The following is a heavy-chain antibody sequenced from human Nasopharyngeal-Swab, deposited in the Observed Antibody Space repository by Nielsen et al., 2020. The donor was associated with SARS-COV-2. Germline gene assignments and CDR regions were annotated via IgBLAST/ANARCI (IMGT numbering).Heavy chain of an antibody. D-gene: IGHD5/OR15-5a*01. CDR2: ISSSSSSI. CDR3: ARKVVVSAAFDI. J-gene: IGHJ3*02. V-gene: IGHV3-21*01. Sequence: GRSLRLSCAASGFTFSSYRINWVRQAPGKGLEWVPSISSSSSSISYADSVKGRFTISRDNAKNSLYLQMNSLRAEDTAVYYCARKVVVSAAFDIWGQGTMVTVSS. CDR1: GFTFSSYR.